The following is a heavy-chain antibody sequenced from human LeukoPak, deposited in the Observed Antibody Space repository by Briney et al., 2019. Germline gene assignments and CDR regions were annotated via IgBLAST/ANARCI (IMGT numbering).Heavy chain of an antibody. J-gene: IGHJ5*02. CDR1: GFSFSSYS. CDR3: ARDGGQAGFDP. CDR2: ISSSSSYI. D-gene: IGHD3-16*01. Sequence: GGSLRLSCAASGFSFSSYSMNWVRQAPGKGLEWVSSISSSSSYIYYADSVKGRFTVSRDNAKNSLYLQMNSLRAEDTAVYDCARDGGQAGFDPWGQGTLVTVSS. V-gene: IGHV3-21*01.